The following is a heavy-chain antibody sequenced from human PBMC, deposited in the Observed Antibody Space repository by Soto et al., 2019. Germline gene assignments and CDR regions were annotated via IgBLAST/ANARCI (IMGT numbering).Heavy chain of an antibody. CDR2: IFYGGHT. V-gene: IGHV4-59*12. Sequence: SETLSLTCDVSGDFLTTYYWNWIRQSPGKGLEWIGYIFYGGHTNYNPSLRGRATISVDTSKNQFSLKLSSVTAEDTALYYCARESEDLTSNFDYWGQGTLVTVSS. CDR1: GDFLTTYY. CDR3: ARESEDLTSNFDY. J-gene: IGHJ4*02.